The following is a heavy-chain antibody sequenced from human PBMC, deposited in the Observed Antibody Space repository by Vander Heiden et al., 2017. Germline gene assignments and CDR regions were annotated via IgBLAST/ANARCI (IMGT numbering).Heavy chain of an antibody. CDR2: IRSKANSYAT. V-gene: IGHV3-73*02. CDR3: TSTTVTTRRGADY. J-gene: IGHJ4*02. Sequence: EVQLVESGGGLVQPGGSLKLSCAASGFTFSGSAMHWVRQASGKGLEWVGRIRSKANSYATAYAASVKGRFTISRDDSKNTAYLQMNSLKTEDTAVYYCTSTTVTTRRGADYWGQGTLVTVSS. CDR1: GFTFSGSA. D-gene: IGHD4-17*01.